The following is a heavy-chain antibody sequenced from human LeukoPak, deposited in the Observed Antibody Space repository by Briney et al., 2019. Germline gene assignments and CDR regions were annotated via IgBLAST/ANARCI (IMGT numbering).Heavy chain of an antibody. Sequence: PGGSLRLSCAASGFTFSSYWMHWVRQAPGKGLVWVSSIKSDGSSTSYADSVKGRLTISRDNARNTLYLQMNSLRTEDTAVYYCARDGAPDAFDIWGQGTMVTVSS. CDR3: ARDGAPDAFDI. CDR2: IKSDGSST. CDR1: GFTFSSYW. V-gene: IGHV3-74*01. D-gene: IGHD3-16*01. J-gene: IGHJ3*02.